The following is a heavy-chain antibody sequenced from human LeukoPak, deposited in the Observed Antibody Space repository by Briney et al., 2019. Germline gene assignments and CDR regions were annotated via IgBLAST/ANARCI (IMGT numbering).Heavy chain of an antibody. V-gene: IGHV4-39*01. CDR3: ARAEWELILSYDY. D-gene: IGHD1-26*01. CDR1: GGSISSSSYY. CDR2: IYYSGST. J-gene: IGHJ4*02. Sequence: SETLSLTCTVSGGSISSSSYYWGWIRQPPGKGLECIGSIYYSGSTYYNPSLKSRVTISVDTSKNQFSLKLSSVTAADTAVYYCARAEWELILSYDYWGQGTLVTVSS.